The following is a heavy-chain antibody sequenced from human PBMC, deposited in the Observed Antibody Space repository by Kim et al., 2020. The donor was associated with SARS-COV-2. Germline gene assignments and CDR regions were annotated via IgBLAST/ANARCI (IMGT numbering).Heavy chain of an antibody. V-gene: IGHV4-34*01. Sequence: SETLSLTCAVYGASFSGYYWSWIRQSPGKRLEWIGEIHPSGSTSYNPSLQSRVTISIDTSKSHMYLRLTSVTAADTAVYFCARGKDTAKTGYWGQGTRVT. CDR2: IHPSGST. D-gene: IGHD5-18*01. J-gene: IGHJ4*02. CDR1: GASFSGYY. CDR3: ARGKDTAKTGY.